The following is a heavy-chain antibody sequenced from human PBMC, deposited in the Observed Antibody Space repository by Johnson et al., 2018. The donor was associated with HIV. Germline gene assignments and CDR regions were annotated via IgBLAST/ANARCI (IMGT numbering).Heavy chain of an antibody. J-gene: IGHJ3*02. CDR1: GFTFSSYG. CDR3: ARDGLAARVVGAFDI. V-gene: IGHV3-33*08. CDR2: IYDDGSNR. Sequence: QVQLVESGGGVVQPGRSLRLSCAASGFTFSSYGMHWVRQAPGKGLEWVAVIYDDGSNRYYADSVKGRFTISRDNSKNTLYLQMNSLRAEDTAVYYCARDGLAARVVGAFDIWGQGTMVTVSS. D-gene: IGHD6-13*01.